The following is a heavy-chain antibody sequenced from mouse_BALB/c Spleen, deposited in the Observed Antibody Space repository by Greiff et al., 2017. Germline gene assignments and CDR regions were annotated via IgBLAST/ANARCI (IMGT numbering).Heavy chain of an antibody. J-gene: IGHJ2*01. CDR2: ISSGGGNT. Sequence: EVHLVESGGGLVKPGGSLKLSCAASGFTFSSYTMSWVRQTPEKRLEWVATISSGGGNTYYPDSVKGRFTISRDNAKNNLYLQMSSLRSEDTALYYCARYGATAYYFDYWGQGTTLTVSS. D-gene: IGHD1-2*01. V-gene: IGHV5-9*03. CDR1: GFTFSSYT. CDR3: ARYGATAYYFDY.